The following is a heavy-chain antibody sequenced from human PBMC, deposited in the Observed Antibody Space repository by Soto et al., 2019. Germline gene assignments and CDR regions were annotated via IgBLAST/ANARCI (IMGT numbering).Heavy chain of an antibody. D-gene: IGHD6-19*01. CDR2: ISYDGSNK. V-gene: IGHV3-30-3*01. J-gene: IGHJ6*02. CDR3: ARDLEGGWQWLTSTYYYYYYGMDV. CDR1: GFTFSSYA. Sequence: GGSLRLSCAASGFTFSSYAMHWVRQAPGKGLEWVAVISYDGSNKYYADSVKGRFPISRDNSKNTLYLQMNSLRAEVTAVYYCARDLEGGWQWLTSTYYYYYYGMDVWGQGTTVTVSS.